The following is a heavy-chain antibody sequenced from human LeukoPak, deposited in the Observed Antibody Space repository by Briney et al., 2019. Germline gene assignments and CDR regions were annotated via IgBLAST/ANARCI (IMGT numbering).Heavy chain of an antibody. Sequence: GGSLRLSCAVSGFAFGSEAMSWVRQSPARGLEWVASISPGGGTTYYADYVKGRFTISRDNAKKSLYLQMNSLRAEDTAVYYCGRGRVAGDWGQGTLVTVSS. CDR2: ISPGGGTT. J-gene: IGHJ4*02. CDR3: GRGRVAGD. D-gene: IGHD6-19*01. V-gene: IGHV3-23*01. CDR1: GFAFGSEA.